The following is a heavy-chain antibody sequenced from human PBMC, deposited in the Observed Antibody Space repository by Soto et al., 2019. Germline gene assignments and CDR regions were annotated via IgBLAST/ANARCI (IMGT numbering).Heavy chain of an antibody. CDR3: ARTRLINAWFDP. V-gene: IGHV4-31*03. Sequence: QVRLQESGPGLVKPSQTLSLTCTVSGDSITSGGYYWSWLRQHPGKGLEWIGYVYFSGSTYYNPSLKRRVTISVDTSKKQFSLNLSSVTAADTAVYYCARTRLINAWFDPWGQGTLVTVSS. CDR2: VYFSGST. CDR1: GDSITSGGYY. J-gene: IGHJ5*02. D-gene: IGHD3-10*01.